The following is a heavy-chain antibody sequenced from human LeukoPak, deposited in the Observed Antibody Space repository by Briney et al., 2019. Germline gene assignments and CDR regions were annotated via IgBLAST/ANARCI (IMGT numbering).Heavy chain of an antibody. CDR1: GGSISSYY. D-gene: IGHD5-12*01. CDR2: IHTSGST. CDR3: ARDHGATTNYFDY. V-gene: IGHV4-4*07. Sequence: SETLSLTCTVSGGSISSYYWSWIRQPAGKGLEWIGRIHTSGSTDYNPSLKSRVTISVDTSKNQFSLKLSSVTAADTAVYYCARDHGATTNYFDYWGQGTLVTVSS. J-gene: IGHJ4*02.